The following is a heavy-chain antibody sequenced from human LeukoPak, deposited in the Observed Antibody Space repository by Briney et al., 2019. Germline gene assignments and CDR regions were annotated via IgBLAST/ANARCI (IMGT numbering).Heavy chain of an antibody. CDR1: GFTFSNAW. V-gene: IGHV3-15*01. Sequence: GGSLRLSCAASGFTFSNAWMSWVRQAPGKGLEWVGRIKSKTDGGTTDYAAPVKGRFTISRDDSKNTLYLQMNSLKTEDTAVYYCTTDAYRYSSGWYRPPIDSWGQGTLVTVSS. CDR2: IKSKTDGGTT. D-gene: IGHD6-19*01. J-gene: IGHJ4*02. CDR3: TTDAYRYSSGWYRPPIDS.